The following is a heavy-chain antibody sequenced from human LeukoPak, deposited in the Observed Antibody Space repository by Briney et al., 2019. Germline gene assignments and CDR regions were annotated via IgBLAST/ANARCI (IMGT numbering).Heavy chain of an antibody. D-gene: IGHD3-3*01. Sequence: GGSLRLSCAASGFTVSSNYMSWVRQAPGKGLEWVSVIYSGGSTYYADSVKGRFTISRDNCKNTLYLQMNSLRAEDTAVYYCARAGSYDFWSGYYNGYYYYYMDVWGKGTTVTVSS. J-gene: IGHJ6*03. V-gene: IGHV3-66*02. CDR3: ARAGSYDFWSGYYNGYYYYYMDV. CDR2: IYSGGST. CDR1: GFTVSSNY.